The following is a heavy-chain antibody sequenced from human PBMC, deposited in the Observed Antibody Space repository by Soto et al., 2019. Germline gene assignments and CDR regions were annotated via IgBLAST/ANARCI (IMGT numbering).Heavy chain of an antibody. Sequence: SETLSLTCTVSGGSVSSGSYYWSWIRQPPGKGLEWIGYIYYSGSTNYNPSLKSRVTISLDTSKNQFSLKLSSVTAADTALYYCARGDYDYIWGSYPKKQLDAFDIWGQGTMVTVSS. CDR3: ARGDYDYIWGSYPKKQLDAFDI. D-gene: IGHD3-16*02. CDR2: IYYSGST. J-gene: IGHJ3*02. CDR1: GGSVSSGSYY. V-gene: IGHV4-61*01.